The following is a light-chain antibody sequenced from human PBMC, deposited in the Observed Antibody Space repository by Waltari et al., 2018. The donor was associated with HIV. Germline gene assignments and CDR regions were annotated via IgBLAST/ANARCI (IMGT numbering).Light chain of an antibody. J-gene: IGKJ3*01. CDR1: QSVSDNY. V-gene: IGKV3-20*01. CDR2: GVS. Sequence: NVLTQSPGILSLSPGEKAIVSCRASQSVSDNYLAWYQQKAGQAPRLLMYGVSTRATGIPDRFSGSGSGTDFTLTISGLEPEDFAIYYCQQYASSSFSFGPGTKVEIK. CDR3: QQYASSSFS.